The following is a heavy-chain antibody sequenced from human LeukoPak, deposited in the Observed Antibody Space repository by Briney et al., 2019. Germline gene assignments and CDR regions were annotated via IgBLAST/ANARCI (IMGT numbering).Heavy chain of an antibody. D-gene: IGHD3-9*01. CDR3: ARIGDQDDWEVPFDY. J-gene: IGHJ4*02. CDR2: ISYDGSIK. V-gene: IGHV3-30*04. CDR1: GFTLSRYA. Sequence: GGSLRLSCAVSGFTLSRYAMHWVRQAPGKGTEWVAVISYDGSIKYYAYSVKGRFTISRDNSKNTVYLRMTSLRGEDTAVYYCARIGDQDDWEVPFDYWGQGTLVAVSS.